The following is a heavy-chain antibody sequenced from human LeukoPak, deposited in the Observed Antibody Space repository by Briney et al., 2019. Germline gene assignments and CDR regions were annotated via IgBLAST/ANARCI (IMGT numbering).Heavy chain of an antibody. CDR1: GFTFSNYA. Sequence: GRSLRLSCAASGFTFSNYAMHWVRQAPGKGLEWVAVISHDGSNKYHADSVEGRFTISRDNSKNTLYLQMNSLRAEDTAVYYCATDSSSWYFDYWGQGTLVTASS. V-gene: IGHV3-30-3*01. CDR2: ISHDGSNK. D-gene: IGHD6-13*01. J-gene: IGHJ4*02. CDR3: ATDSSSWYFDY.